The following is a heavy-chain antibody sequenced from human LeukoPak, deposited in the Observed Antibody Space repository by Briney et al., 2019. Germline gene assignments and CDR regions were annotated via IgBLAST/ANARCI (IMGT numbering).Heavy chain of an antibody. J-gene: IGHJ4*02. CDR1: GFTFSSYW. D-gene: IGHD2-21*02. CDR3: ARNTETAIPLPYYFDY. Sequence: PGGSLRLSCAASGFTFSSYWMHWVRQAPGKGLVWVSRINSDGSSTSYADSVEGRFTISRDNAKSTLYLQMNSLRAEDTAVYYCARNTETAIPLPYYFDYWGQGTLVTVSS. CDR2: INSDGSST. V-gene: IGHV3-74*01.